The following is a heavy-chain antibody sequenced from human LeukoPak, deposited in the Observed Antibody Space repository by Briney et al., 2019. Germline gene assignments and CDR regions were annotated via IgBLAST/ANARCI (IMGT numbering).Heavy chain of an antibody. J-gene: IGHJ4*02. CDR1: GFTFSSYA. D-gene: IGHD2-2*01. V-gene: IGHV3-66*01. CDR3: ARAPTVLVGYCSSSSCQADY. Sequence: GGSLRLSCAASGFTFSSYAMSWVRQAPGKGLEWVSVIYSGGSTYYADSVKGRFTISRDNAKNSLYLQMNSLRAEDTAVYYCARAPTVLVGYCSSSSCQADYWGQGTLVTVSS. CDR2: IYSGGST.